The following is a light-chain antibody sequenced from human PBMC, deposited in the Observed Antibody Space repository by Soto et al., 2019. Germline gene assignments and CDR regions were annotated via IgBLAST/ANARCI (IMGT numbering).Light chain of an antibody. V-gene: IGLV4-69*01. Sequence: QSVLTQSPSASASLGASLKLTCTLSSGHSSYAIAWHQQQPEKGPRYLMKLNSDGSHSKGDGIPDRFSGSSSGAERYLIISSLQSEDEADYYCQTWGTGIHVFGTGTKVTVL. CDR2: LNSDGSH. J-gene: IGLJ1*01. CDR1: SGHSSYA. CDR3: QTWGTGIHV.